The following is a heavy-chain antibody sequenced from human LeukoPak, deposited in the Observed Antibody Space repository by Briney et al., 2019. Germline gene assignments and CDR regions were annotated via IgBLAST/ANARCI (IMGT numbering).Heavy chain of an antibody. D-gene: IGHD2-15*01. CDR2: VYYGGST. V-gene: IGHV3-53*01. CDR1: GFTVSSNY. J-gene: IGHJ1*01. CDR3: ASPGYCSGSICYSGYFQH. Sequence: GGSLRLSCAASGFTVSSNYMSWVRQAPGKGLEWVSVVYYGGSTYYADSVKGRFTISRDNSKNTLYLQMNSLRAEDTAVYYCASPGYCSGSICYSGYFQHWGQGTLVTVSS.